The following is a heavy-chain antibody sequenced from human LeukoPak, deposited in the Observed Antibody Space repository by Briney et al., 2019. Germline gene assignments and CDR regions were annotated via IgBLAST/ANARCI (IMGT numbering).Heavy chain of an antibody. J-gene: IGHJ4*02. D-gene: IGHD1-20*01. Sequence: GGSLRLSCAASGFTFSSYEMNWVRQAPGKGLEWVSYISSSGSTIYYADSVKGRFTISRDNAENSLYLQMNSLRAEDTAVYYCAREVIGTTDYWGQGTPVTVSS. CDR2: ISSSGSTI. CDR1: GFTFSSYE. CDR3: AREVIGTTDY. V-gene: IGHV3-48*03.